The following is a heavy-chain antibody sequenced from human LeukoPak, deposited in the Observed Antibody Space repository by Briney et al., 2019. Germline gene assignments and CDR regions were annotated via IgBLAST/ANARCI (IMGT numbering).Heavy chain of an antibody. CDR1: RGSTSSSSFY. D-gene: IGHD3-10*01. CDR3: ARRSSYYYGSGRTTNWFDP. CDR2: IYHSGST. Sequence: SETLSLTCTVSRGSTSSSSFYWGWIRQPPGKGLEWIGSIYHSGSTYYNPSLKSRVTISVDTSKNQFSLKLSSVTAADTAVYYCARRSSYYYGSGRTTNWFDPWGQGTLVTVSS. J-gene: IGHJ5*02. V-gene: IGHV4-39*07.